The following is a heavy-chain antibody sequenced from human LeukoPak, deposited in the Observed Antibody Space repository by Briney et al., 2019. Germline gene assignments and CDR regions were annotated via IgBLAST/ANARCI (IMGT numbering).Heavy chain of an antibody. CDR2: IDYSGTT. Sequence: SETLSLTCSVSGDSIKSGGYSWSWIRQPPGMGLEWIGYIDYSGTTYYNPSLKSRLAISVDTSKNQIALKLTSVTAADTAVYCCARRRRIVETSKGDGFDIWGQGTMVTVSS. CDR3: ARRRRIVETSKGDGFDI. CDR1: GDSIKSGGYS. D-gene: IGHD1-26*01. V-gene: IGHV4-31*03. J-gene: IGHJ3*02.